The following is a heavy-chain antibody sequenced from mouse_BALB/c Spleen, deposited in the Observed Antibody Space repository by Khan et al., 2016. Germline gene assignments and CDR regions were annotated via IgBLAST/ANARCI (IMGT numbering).Heavy chain of an antibody. J-gene: IGHJ2*01. Sequence: QVPLQQSGAELMKPGASVKISCKATGYTFSSYWIAWVKQRPGHGLEWIGEILPGSGSTNYNAKFRGKATFTADTSSHTVYMPLSSLTSEESAVHYCARTDRPGYFNYWGQGTTLTVSS. CDR1: GYTFSSYW. CDR3: ARTDRPGYFNY. CDR2: ILPGSGST. V-gene: IGHV1-9*01.